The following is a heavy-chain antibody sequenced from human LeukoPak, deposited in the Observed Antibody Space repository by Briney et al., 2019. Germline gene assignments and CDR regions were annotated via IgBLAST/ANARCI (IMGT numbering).Heavy chain of an antibody. CDR1: GYTFTSYG. V-gene: IGHV1-2*02. D-gene: IGHD3-16*01. Sequence: ASVKVSCKASGYTFTSYGISWVRQAPGQGLEWMGWINPNSGDTNYAQKFQGRVTMTRDTSVSTAYMELSRLRSDDTAVYYCARVRYRLAETYIDYWGQGTLVTVSS. J-gene: IGHJ4*02. CDR2: INPNSGDT. CDR3: ARVRYRLAETYIDY.